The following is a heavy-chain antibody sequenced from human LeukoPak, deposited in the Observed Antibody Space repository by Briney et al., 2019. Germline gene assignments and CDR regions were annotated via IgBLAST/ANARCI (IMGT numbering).Heavy chain of an antibody. J-gene: IGHJ5*02. CDR3: ARVVADIVVVVAANTKPRWFDP. CDR2: INPNSGGT. CDR1: GYTFTGYY. V-gene: IGHV1-2*02. Sequence: ASVKVSCKASGYTFTGYYMHWVRQAPGQGLEWMGWINPNSGGTNYAQKFQGRVTMTRDTSISTAYMELSRLRSDDTAVYYCARVVADIVVVVAANTKPRWFDPWGQGTLVTVSS. D-gene: IGHD2-15*01.